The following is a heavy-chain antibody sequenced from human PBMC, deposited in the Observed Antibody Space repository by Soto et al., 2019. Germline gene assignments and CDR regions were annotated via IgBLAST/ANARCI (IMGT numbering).Heavy chain of an antibody. D-gene: IGHD3-22*01. J-gene: IGHJ3*02. CDR1: GFTFSSYE. CDR2: ISSSGSTI. CDR3: AREATMIVVVPRGAFDI. V-gene: IGHV3-48*03. Sequence: GGSLRLSCAASGFTFSSYEMNWVRQAPGKGLEWVSYISSSGSTIHYADSVKGRFTISRDNAKNSLYLQMNSLRAEDTAVYYCAREATMIVVVPRGAFDIWGQGTMVTVSS.